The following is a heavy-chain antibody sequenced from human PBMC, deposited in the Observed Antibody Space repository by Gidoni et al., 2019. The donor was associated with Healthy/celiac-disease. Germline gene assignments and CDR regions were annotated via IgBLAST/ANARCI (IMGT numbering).Heavy chain of an antibody. V-gene: IGHV4-38-2*02. CDR2: IYHSGST. D-gene: IGHD2-2*01. Sequence: QVQLQESGPGLVKPSETLSLTRTVPGYSISSGYYWGWIRQPPGKGLEWIGSIYHSGSTYYNPSLKSRVTISVDTSKNQFSLKLSSVTAADTAVYYCASRTVPSVAFDIWGQGTMVTVSS. J-gene: IGHJ3*02. CDR3: ASRTVPSVAFDI. CDR1: GYSISSGYY.